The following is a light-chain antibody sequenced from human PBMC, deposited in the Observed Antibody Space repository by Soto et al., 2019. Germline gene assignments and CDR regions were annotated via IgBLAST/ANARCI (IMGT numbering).Light chain of an antibody. J-gene: IGKJ1*01. V-gene: IGKV3-20*01. CDR3: QQYYSSPWT. Sequence: EIVLTQSPGTLSLSPGERATLSCRASQSITSSYLAGYQQKPGQAPRLLIYGASSRATGTPDRFSGSGSGTDFTLTISRLEPEDFAVYYCQQYYSSPWTFGLGTKVEIK. CDR1: QSITSSY. CDR2: GAS.